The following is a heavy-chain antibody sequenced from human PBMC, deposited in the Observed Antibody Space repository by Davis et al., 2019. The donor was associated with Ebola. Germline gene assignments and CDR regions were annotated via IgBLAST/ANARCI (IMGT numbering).Heavy chain of an antibody. Sequence: PSETLSLTCTVSGGSISSGGYYWSWIRQHPGKGLEWIGYIYYSGSTYYNPSLKSRVTISVDTSKNQFSLKLSSVTAADTAVYYCARGMYNWNDGWFDPWGQGTLVTVSS. J-gene: IGHJ5*02. CDR1: GGSISSGGYY. CDR3: ARGMYNWNDGWFDP. V-gene: IGHV4-31*03. CDR2: IYYSGST. D-gene: IGHD1-20*01.